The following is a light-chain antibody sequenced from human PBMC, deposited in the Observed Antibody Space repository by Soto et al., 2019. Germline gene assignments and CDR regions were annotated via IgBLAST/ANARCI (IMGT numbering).Light chain of an antibody. V-gene: IGKV3-15*01. J-gene: IGKJ1*01. CDR1: QSVSSN. CDR3: QQYNNWPPWT. CDR2: GAS. Sequence: EIVMTHSPSTLSVYPGETATPSCRASQSVSSNLAWYQQKPGQAPRPLIYGASTRATGIPARFSGSGSGTEFTLTISSLQSEDFAVYYCQQYNNWPPWTFGQGTKVDIK.